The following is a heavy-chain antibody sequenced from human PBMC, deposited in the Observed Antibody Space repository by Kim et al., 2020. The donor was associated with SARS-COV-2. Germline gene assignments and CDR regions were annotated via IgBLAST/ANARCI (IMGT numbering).Heavy chain of an antibody. CDR2: INHSGST. V-gene: IGHV4-34*01. J-gene: IGHJ4*02. CDR1: GGSFSGYY. D-gene: IGHD3-22*01. Sequence: SETLSLTCAVYGGSFSGYYWSWIRQPPGKGLEWIGEINHSGSTNYNPSLKSRVTISVDTSKNQFSLKLSSVTAADTAVYYCARGWYYYDSSGYSKLHDYWGQGTLVTVSS. CDR3: ARGWYYYDSSGYSKLHDY.